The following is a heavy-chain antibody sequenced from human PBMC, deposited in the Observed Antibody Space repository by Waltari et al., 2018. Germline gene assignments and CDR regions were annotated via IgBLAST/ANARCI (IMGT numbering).Heavy chain of an antibody. CDR3: AHHSAPEWLRNARDFDY. CDR2: IYGNDDT. CDR1: GFSLSTSGVG. D-gene: IGHD5-12*01. J-gene: IGHJ4*02. V-gene: IGHV2-5*01. Sequence: QITLKEAGPTLVKPTQTLTLTCTFSGFSLSTSGVGVGWIRQPPGKALEWLALIYGNDDTRYSPHLKSRLTITTATSKNQVVHTMTNMDPVDTATYYCAHHSAPEWLRNARDFDYWGQGTLVTVSS.